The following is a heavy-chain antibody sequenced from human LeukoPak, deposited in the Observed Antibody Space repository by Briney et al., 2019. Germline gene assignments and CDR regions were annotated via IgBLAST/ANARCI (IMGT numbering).Heavy chain of an antibody. CDR1: GLTLSNYG. CDR3: AKDLYNGYLAQ. V-gene: IGHV3-33*06. CDR2: IFYDGTTK. J-gene: IGHJ4*02. Sequence: GGSLKLSCAASGLTLSNYGMHWVRQAPGKGREWVAIIFYDGTTKYYADSVKGRFTISRDNSKNTLYLQMSSLRVEDTAVYYCAKDLYNGYLAQWGQGTLATVSS. D-gene: IGHD5-18*01.